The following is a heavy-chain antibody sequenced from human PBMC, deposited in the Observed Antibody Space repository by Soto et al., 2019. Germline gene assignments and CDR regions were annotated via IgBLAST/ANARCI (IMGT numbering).Heavy chain of an antibody. D-gene: IGHD6-19*01. J-gene: IGHJ6*02. CDR2: ISGSGGST. CDR1: GFTFSSYA. V-gene: IGHV3-23*01. CDR3: AKDLGSSGWYLYYGMDV. Sequence: GGSLRLSCAASGFTFSSYAMSWVRQAPGKGLEWVSAISGSGGSTYYADSVKGRFTISRDNSKNTLYLQMNSLRAEATAVYYCAKDLGSSGWYLYYGMDVWGQGTTVTVSS.